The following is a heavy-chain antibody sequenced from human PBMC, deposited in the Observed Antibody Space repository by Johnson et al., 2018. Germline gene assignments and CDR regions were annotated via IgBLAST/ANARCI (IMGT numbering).Heavy chain of an antibody. D-gene: IGHD3-22*01. Sequence: VQLVETGGGVVQPGTSLRLSCGVSGVTLSNSIMHWVRQTPGKGLEWVALISQDEMNKQYGDSARDRFTISRDISRNTVYLQMNSLRDEDTAGYYCAREARSSGRAGIFGVWGQGTMVTGSS. CDR1: GVTLSNSI. J-gene: IGHJ3*01. CDR2: ISQDEMNK. CDR3: AREARSSGRAGIFGV. V-gene: IGHV3-30*03.